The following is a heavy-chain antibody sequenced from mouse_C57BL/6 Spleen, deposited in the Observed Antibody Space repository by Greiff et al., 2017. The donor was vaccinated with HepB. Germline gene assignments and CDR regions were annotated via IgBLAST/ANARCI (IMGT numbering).Heavy chain of an antibody. Sequence: EVQLQQSGPELVKPGASVKISCKASGYTFTDYYMNWVKQSHGKSLEWIGDINPNNGGTSYNQKFKGKATLTVDKSSSTAYMELRSLTSEDSAVYYCARWLLGSCAYWGQGTLVTVSA. D-gene: IGHD2-3*01. CDR1: GYTFTDYY. CDR2: INPNNGGT. J-gene: IGHJ3*01. CDR3: ARWLLGSCAY. V-gene: IGHV1-26*01.